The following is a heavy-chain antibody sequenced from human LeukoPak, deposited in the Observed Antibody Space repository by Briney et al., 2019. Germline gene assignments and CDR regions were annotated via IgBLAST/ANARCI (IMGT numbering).Heavy chain of an antibody. D-gene: IGHD4-17*01. Sequence: SETLSLTCTVSGGSISSYYWNWVRQPAGKGLEWVGRIHTSGSTNYNPSLKSRVTISVDTSKNKISLKLSSVTAADTAVYYCARGMYGDYVLYYYYYMDVWGKGTTVTVSS. CDR3: ARGMYGDYVLYYYYYMDV. V-gene: IGHV4-4*07. CDR1: GGSISSYY. J-gene: IGHJ6*03. CDR2: IHTSGST.